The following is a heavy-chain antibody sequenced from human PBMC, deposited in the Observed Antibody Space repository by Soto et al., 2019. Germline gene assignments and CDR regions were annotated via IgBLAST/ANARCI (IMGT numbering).Heavy chain of an antibody. D-gene: IGHD2-2*01. J-gene: IGHJ4*02. V-gene: IGHV4-59*01. CDR3: ARGYCSSSSCYEFDH. CDR1: GGSLTSYY. Sequence: QVQLQESGPGLVKPSETLSLTCTVSGGSLTSYYWIWIRQPPGKGLEWIGSIHNSGSTNYNPSLKVRVTISLDTPKKQFSLKVTSVTAADTAMYYCARGYCSSSSCYEFDHWGQGSLVTVSS. CDR2: IHNSGST.